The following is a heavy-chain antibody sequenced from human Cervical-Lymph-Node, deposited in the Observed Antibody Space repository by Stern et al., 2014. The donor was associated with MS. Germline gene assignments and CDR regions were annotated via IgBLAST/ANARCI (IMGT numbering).Heavy chain of an antibody. CDR3: ARGRYYYDSSGSLYGMDV. CDR1: GYTFTSYY. J-gene: IGHJ6*02. CDR2: INPSGGST. Sequence: VQLLQSGAEVKKPGASVKVSCKASGYTFTSYYMHWVRQAPGQGLEWMGIINPSGGSTSYAQKFQGRVTMTRDTSTSTVYMELSSLRSEDTAVYYCARGRYYYDSSGSLYGMDVWGQGTTVTVSS. D-gene: IGHD3-22*01. V-gene: IGHV1-46*03.